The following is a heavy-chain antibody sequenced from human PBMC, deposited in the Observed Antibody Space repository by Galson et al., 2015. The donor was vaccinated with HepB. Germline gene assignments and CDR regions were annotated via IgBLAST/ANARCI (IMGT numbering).Heavy chain of an antibody. CDR2: IIPILGIA. V-gene: IGHV1-69*04. Sequence: SVKVSCKASGGTFSSYAISWVRQAPGQGLEWMGRIIPILGIANYAQKFQGRVTITADKSTSTAYMELSSLRSEDTAVYYCARDSRMTTFDYWGQGTLVTVSS. J-gene: IGHJ4*02. CDR3: ARDSRMTTFDY. CDR1: GGTFSSYA. D-gene: IGHD1-1*01.